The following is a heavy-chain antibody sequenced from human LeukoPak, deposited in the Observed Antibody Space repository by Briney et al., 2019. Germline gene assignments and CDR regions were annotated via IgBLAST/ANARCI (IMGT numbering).Heavy chain of an antibody. CDR3: AKDKGESGYFDY. V-gene: IGHV3-74*01. D-gene: IGHD1-26*01. CDR1: GFTLRSYW. CDR2: ISSDGSST. Sequence: GGSLRLSCAASGFTLRSYWMHWVRQAPGKGLVWVSRISSDGSSTSYADSVKGRFTISRDNAKNTLYLQMNSLRAEDTAVYYCAKDKGESGYFDYWGQGTLVTVSS. J-gene: IGHJ4*02.